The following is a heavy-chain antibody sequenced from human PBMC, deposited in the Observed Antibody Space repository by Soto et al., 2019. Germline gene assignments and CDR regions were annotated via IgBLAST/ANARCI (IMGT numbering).Heavy chain of an antibody. D-gene: IGHD6-13*01. CDR1: GFTFSSYA. J-gene: IGHJ4*02. V-gene: IGHV3-23*01. Sequence: EVQLLESGGGLVQPGGSLRLSCAASGFTFSSYAMSWVRQAPGKGLEWVSAISGSGGSTYYADSVKGRFTISRDNSKNPRYLKMNSLRAEDTAVYYCAKENGYSSSWFEFDYWGQGTLVTVSS. CDR3: AKENGYSSSWFEFDY. CDR2: ISGSGGST.